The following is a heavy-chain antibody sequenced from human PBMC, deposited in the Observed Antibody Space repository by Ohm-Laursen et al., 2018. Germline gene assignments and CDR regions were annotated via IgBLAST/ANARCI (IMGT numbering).Heavy chain of an antibody. V-gene: IGHV3-23*01. CDR1: GFNFSNYA. D-gene: IGHD2-21*02. J-gene: IGHJ4*02. CDR3: AKGDSPYCGGDCYSSD. Sequence: SLRLSCTASGFNFSNYAMNWVRQAPGKGLEWVSGINSRGDLRYYADSVKGRFTISRDNSKNTLYLQMNSLRAEDTAVYYCAKGDSPYCGGDCYSSDWGQGTLVTVSS. CDR2: INSRGDLR.